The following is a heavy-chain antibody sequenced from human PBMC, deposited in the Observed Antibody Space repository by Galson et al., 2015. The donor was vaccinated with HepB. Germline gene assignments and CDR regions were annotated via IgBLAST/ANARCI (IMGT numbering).Heavy chain of an antibody. CDR2: IDPSDSYT. D-gene: IGHD6-13*01. V-gene: IGHV5-10-1*01. CDR1: GYSFTSYW. J-gene: IGHJ5*02. CDR3: ARHEVKGNLAAAGPYNWFDP. Sequence: QSGAEVKKPGESLRISCKGSGYSFTSYWISWVRQMPGKGLEWMGRIDPSDSYTNYSPSFQGHVTISADKSISTAYLQWSSLKASDTAMYYCARHEVKGNLAAAGPYNWFDPWGKGTLVTVSS.